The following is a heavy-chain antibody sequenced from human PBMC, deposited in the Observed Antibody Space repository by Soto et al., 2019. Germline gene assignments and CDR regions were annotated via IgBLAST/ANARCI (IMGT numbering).Heavy chain of an antibody. CDR3: AKGYCSSGSCYNPPDY. V-gene: IGHV3-30*02. J-gene: IGHJ4*02. D-gene: IGHD2-15*01. Sequence: SVKGRFTISRDNSKNTLYLQMNSLRPEDTAVYYCAKGYCSSGSCYNPPDYWGQGTLVTVSS.